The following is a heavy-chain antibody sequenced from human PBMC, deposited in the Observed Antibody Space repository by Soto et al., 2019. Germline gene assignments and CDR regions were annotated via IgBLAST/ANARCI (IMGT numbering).Heavy chain of an antibody. V-gene: IGHV4-31*03. D-gene: IGHD6-6*01. J-gene: IGHJ4*02. Sequence: PSETLSLTCTVSGGSISSGGYYWSWIRQHPGKGLEWIGYIYYSGSTYYNPSLKSRVTISVDTSKNQFSLKLSSVTAADTAVYYCARDRSSSGLDYWGQGTLVTVSS. CDR2: IYYSGST. CDR3: ARDRSSSGLDY. CDR1: GGSISSGGYY.